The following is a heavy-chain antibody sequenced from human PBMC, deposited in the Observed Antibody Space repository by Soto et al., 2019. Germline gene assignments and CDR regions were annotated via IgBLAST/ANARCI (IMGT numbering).Heavy chain of an antibody. CDR2: IYYSGST. CDR3: AREQVPRKIRYFDL. J-gene: IGHJ2*01. CDR1: GGSISSGGYY. Sequence: SETLSLTCTVSGGSISSGGYYWSWIRQHPGKGLEWIGYIYYSGSTYYNPSLKSRVTISVDTSKNQFSLKLSSVTAADTAVYYCAREQVPRKIRYFDLWGRGTLVTVSS. V-gene: IGHV4-31*03.